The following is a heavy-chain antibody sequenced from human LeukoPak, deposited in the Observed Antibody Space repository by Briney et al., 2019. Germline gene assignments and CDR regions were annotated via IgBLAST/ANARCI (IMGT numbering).Heavy chain of an antibody. Sequence: SETLSLTCTVSGGSISSYYWSWIRQPAGKGLEWIGRIYTSGSTNYNLSLKSRVTMSVDTSKNQFSLKLSSVTAADTAVYYCARDRAVRGVRPFSFDYWGQGTLVTVSS. CDR3: ARDRAVRGVRPFSFDY. V-gene: IGHV4-4*07. J-gene: IGHJ4*02. CDR1: GGSISSYY. CDR2: IYTSGST. D-gene: IGHD3-10*01.